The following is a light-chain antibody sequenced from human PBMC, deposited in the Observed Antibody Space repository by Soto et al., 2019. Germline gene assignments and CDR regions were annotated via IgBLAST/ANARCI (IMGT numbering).Light chain of an antibody. Sequence: DIQMTQSPSTLSGSIGDRVTITCRASQTISSWLAWYQQKPVKDPQLLIYKASTLKSGVPSRFSGSGSGTEFTLTISSLQPDDFATYYCQHYNSYSEAFGQGTKVDIK. CDR2: KAS. CDR3: QHYNSYSEA. J-gene: IGKJ1*01. CDR1: QTISSW. V-gene: IGKV1-5*03.